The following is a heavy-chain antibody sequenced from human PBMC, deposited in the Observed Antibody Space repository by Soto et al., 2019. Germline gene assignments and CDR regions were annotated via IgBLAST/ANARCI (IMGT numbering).Heavy chain of an antibody. CDR3: ARRGSGSYYDY. Sequence: EVQLLESGGGLVQPGGSLRLLCAVSGFTFSSYDMSWVRRAPGEGLEWVSVISGSGYSTYYADSVKGRFTISRDNSKNTLYLQMNSLRAEDTAVYYCARRGSGSYYDYWGQGTLVTVSS. CDR1: GFTFSSYD. J-gene: IGHJ4*02. V-gene: IGHV3-23*01. D-gene: IGHD1-26*01. CDR2: ISGSGYST.